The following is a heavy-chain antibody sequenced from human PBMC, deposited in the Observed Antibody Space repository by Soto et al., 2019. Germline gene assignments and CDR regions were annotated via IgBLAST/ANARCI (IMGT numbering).Heavy chain of an antibody. CDR2: INHSGST. V-gene: IGHV4-34*01. CDR1: GGSFSGYY. CDR3: ARPPQGEQWLNPSGGGRAFHS. D-gene: IGHD6-19*01. Sequence: SETLSLTCAGYGGSFSGYYWSWIRQPPGKGLEWIGEINHSGSTNYNPSLKSRVTISVDTSKNQFSLKLSSVTAADTAVYYCARPPQGEQWLNPSGGGRAFHSWGQAKMV. J-gene: IGHJ3*02.